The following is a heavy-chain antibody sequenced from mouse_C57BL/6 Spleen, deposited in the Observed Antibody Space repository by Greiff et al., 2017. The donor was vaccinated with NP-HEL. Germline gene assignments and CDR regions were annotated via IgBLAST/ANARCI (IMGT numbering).Heavy chain of an antibody. Sequence: EVHLVESGGGLVKPGGSLKLSCAASGFTFSSYAMSWVRQTPEKRLEWVATISDGGSYTYYPDNVKGRFTISRDNAKNNLYLQMSHLKSEDTAMYYCARDDWKAPYWYFDVWGTGTTVTVSS. CDR1: GFTFSSYA. D-gene: IGHD2-13*01. J-gene: IGHJ1*03. CDR3: ARDDWKAPYWYFDV. V-gene: IGHV5-4*01. CDR2: ISDGGSYT.